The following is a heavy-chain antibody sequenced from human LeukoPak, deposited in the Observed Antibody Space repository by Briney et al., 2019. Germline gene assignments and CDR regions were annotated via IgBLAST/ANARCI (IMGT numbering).Heavy chain of an antibody. J-gene: IGHJ4*02. D-gene: IGHD1-20*01. Sequence: GGSLRLSCAASGFTFSSYSMNWARQAAGKGLEWVSYISSSGGIIYYADSVKGRFTISRDNARNSLYLQMNSLRAEDTAMYYCARDVYNWNDVFYWGQGTLVTVSS. CDR1: GFTFSSYS. CDR3: ARDVYNWNDVFY. V-gene: IGHV3-48*01. CDR2: ISSSGGII.